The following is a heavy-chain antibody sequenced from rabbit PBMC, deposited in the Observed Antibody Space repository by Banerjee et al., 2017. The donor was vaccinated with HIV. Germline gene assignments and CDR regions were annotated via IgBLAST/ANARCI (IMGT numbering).Heavy chain of an antibody. V-gene: IGHV1S7*01. CDR1: GFDFSSYY. CDR2: IYAGKGNT. CDR3: ARIDPRYYSSDWDYFNL. D-gene: IGHD4-1*01. Sequence: RLKETGGGLVQPGGSLTLSCRASGFDFSSYYMNWVRQAPGKGLEWIGRIYAGKGNTDYASWGNGRFTISSDNAQNTVDLQMNSLTAADTATYFCARIDPRYYSSDWDYFNLWGQGTLVT. J-gene: IGHJ4*01.